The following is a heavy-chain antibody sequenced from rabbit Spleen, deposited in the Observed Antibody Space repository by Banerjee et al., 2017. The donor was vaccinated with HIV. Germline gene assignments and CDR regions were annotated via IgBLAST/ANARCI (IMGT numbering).Heavy chain of an antibody. D-gene: IGHD5-1*01. CDR2: IDVGSRST. CDR1: GFDFSSGYD. V-gene: IGHV1S45*01. J-gene: IGHJ4*01. CDR3: ARAGEGGDGYLNL. Sequence: QEQLVESGGGLVKPGASLTLTCTASGFDFSSGYDMCWVRQAPGKGPEWIACIDVGSRSTYSATWAKGRFTCSKTSSTTVTLQMTSLTVADTATYFCARAGEGGDGYLNLWGPGTLVTVS.